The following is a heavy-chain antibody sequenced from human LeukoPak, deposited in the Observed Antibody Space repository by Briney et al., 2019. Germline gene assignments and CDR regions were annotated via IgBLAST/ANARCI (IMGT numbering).Heavy chain of an antibody. D-gene: IGHD2-21*01. CDR3: ARTDCSHFDC. CDR1: GFTFSSNY. Sequence: GGSLRLSCAASGFTFSSNYMNWVRQAPGKGLEWVSIIYSGGSTYYADSVKGRFTISRDNSKNTLYLQMNSLTVEDTAVYYCARTDCSHFDCWDQGSLVTVSS. CDR2: IYSGGST. J-gene: IGHJ4*02. V-gene: IGHV3-66*02.